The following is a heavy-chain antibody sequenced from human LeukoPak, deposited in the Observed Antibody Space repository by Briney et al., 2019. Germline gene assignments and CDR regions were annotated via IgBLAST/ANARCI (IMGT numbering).Heavy chain of an antibody. CDR1: GFTFSSYA. V-gene: IGHV3-23*01. CDR2: ISGSGGST. CDR3: AKQQNGCLVLSYEYFQH. D-gene: IGHD6-19*01. J-gene: IGHJ1*01. Sequence: GGSLRLSCAASGFTFSSYAMSWVRQAPGKGLEWVSAISGSGGSTYYADSVKGRFTISRDNSKNTLSLQMNSLRAEDTAVYYCAKQQNGCLVLSYEYFQHWGQGTLVTVSS.